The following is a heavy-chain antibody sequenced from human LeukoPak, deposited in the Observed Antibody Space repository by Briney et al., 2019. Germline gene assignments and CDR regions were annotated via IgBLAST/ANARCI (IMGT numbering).Heavy chain of an antibody. D-gene: IGHD3-22*01. CDR3: AKPTTMIVVEGYFQH. Sequence: PGGSLRLSCAASGFTFDDYAMHCVRQAPGKGLEWVSGISWNSGSIGYADSVKGRFTISRDNAKNSLYLQMNSLRAEDTALYYCAKPTTMIVVEGYFQHWGQGTLVTVSS. V-gene: IGHV3-9*01. J-gene: IGHJ1*01. CDR1: GFTFDDYA. CDR2: ISWNSGSI.